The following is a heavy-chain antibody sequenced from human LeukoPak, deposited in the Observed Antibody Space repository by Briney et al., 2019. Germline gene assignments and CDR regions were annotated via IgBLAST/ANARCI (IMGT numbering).Heavy chain of an antibody. V-gene: IGHV1-46*01. CDR1: GYTFINYY. CDR3: ASVPGYSSGWYVD. Sequence: ASVKVSCKASGYTFINYYMHWVRQAPGQGLEWMEPVNPSGGSASYAQKFQGRVTMTRDTSTTTVYMEVSSLRSEDTAVYYCASVPGYSSGWYVDWGQGTLVTVSS. J-gene: IGHJ4*02. D-gene: IGHD6-19*01. CDR2: VNPSGGSA.